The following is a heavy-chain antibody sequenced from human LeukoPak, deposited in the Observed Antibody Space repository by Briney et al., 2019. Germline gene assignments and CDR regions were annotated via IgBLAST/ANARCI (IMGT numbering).Heavy chain of an antibody. CDR2: IYSGGST. CDR1: GFTFSSYN. CDR3: ARHYYDSSGPNFDY. V-gene: IGHV3-66*04. Sequence: GGSLRLSCAASGFTFSSYNMNWVRQAPGKGLEWVSVIYSGGSTYYADSVKGRFTISRDNSKNTLYLQMNSLRAEDTAVYYCARHYYDSSGPNFDYWGQGTLVTVSS. J-gene: IGHJ4*02. D-gene: IGHD3-22*01.